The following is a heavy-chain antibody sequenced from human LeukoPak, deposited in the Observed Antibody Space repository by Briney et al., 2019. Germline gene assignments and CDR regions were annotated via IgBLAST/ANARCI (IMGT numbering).Heavy chain of an antibody. CDR1: GDSISSYY. V-gene: IGHV4-59*12. CDR3: ARDFATSRGYYYYYMDV. CDR2: IYYSGST. J-gene: IGHJ6*03. D-gene: IGHD2-2*01. Sequence: SETLSLTCTVSGDSISSYYWSWIRQPPGKGLEWIGYIYYSGSTNYNPSLKSRVTMSVDTSKNQFSLKLSSVTAADTAVYYCARDFATSRGYYYYYMDVWGKGTTVTVSS.